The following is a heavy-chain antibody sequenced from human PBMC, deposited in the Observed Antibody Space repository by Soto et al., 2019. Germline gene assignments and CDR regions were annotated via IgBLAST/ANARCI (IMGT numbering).Heavy chain of an antibody. J-gene: IGHJ2*01. D-gene: IGHD2-21*01. CDR1: GFIFSNYA. Sequence: GGSLRLSCAASGFIFSNYAMSWVRQAPGMGLEWVSTIDAGGGGTYYADSVKGRLTISRDNSKNTLFLQMSSLRAEDTAVYFCAKEDGDSFWYFDLWGRGTLVTVSS. CDR2: IDAGGGGT. V-gene: IGHV3-23*01. CDR3: AKEDGDSFWYFDL.